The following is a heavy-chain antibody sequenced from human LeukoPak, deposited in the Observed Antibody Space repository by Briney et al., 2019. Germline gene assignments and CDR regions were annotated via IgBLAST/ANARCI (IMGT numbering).Heavy chain of an antibody. CDR3: ARDGGRYGYSGHLDY. CDR2: IKQDESEK. Sequence: GGSLRLSCADSGFTFSIYWMSWVRPAPGKGLEWVANIKQDESEKYYVDSVKGRFTISTDNAKNSLYLQMNTLRAEDTAVYYCARDGGRYGYSGHLDYWGQGTLVTVSS. V-gene: IGHV3-7*01. J-gene: IGHJ4*02. CDR1: GFTFSIYW. D-gene: IGHD3-22*01.